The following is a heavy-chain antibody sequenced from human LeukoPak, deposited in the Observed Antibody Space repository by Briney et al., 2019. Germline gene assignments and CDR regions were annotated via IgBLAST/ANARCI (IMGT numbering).Heavy chain of an antibody. J-gene: IGHJ1*01. CDR1: GGTFSSYA. Sequence: GASVKVSCKASGGTFSSYAISWVRQAPGQGLEWMGGIIPIFGTANYAQKFQGRVTITADESTSTAYMELSSLRSEDTAVYYCARGPTVTPMAEYFQHWGQGTLVTVSS. V-gene: IGHV1-69*13. CDR2: IIPIFGTA. D-gene: IGHD4-17*01. CDR3: ARGPTVTPMAEYFQH.